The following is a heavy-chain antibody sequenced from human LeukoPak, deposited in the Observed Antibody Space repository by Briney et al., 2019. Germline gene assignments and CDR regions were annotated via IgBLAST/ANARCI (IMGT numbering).Heavy chain of an antibody. J-gene: IGHJ5*02. CDR2: ASYSGI. V-gene: IGHV4-39*01. Sequence: PSETLSLTCLVSGDSIRTTSFWGWIRQPPGMGLEWIASASYSGINYNPSLRSRVTVSADTSKNQFSLRLSSVTAADTAVYYCARRGGHSWDVGNWFDPWGQGILVTVSS. CDR1: GDSIRTTSF. D-gene: IGHD6-13*01. CDR3: ARRGGHSWDVGNWFDP.